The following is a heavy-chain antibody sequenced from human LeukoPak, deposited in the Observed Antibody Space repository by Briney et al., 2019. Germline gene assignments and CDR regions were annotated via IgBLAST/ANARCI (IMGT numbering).Heavy chain of an antibody. V-gene: IGHV4-59*12. CDR2: IYYSGST. CDR3: ATFAYGSGRHFDY. Sequence: SETLSLTCTVSGGSISSYYWSWIRQPPGKGLEWIGYIYYSGSTNYNPSLKSRVTISVDTSKNQFSLKLSSVTAADTAVYHCATFAYGSGRHFDYWGQGTLVTVSS. J-gene: IGHJ4*02. D-gene: IGHD3-10*01. CDR1: GGSISSYY.